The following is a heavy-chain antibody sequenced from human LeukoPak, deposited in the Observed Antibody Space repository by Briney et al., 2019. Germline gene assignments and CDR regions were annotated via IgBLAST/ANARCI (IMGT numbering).Heavy chain of an antibody. CDR3: ARDSFRFLWWLSPSYGMDV. D-gene: IGHD3-3*01. Sequence: ASVKVSCKASGYTFTSYDLNWVRQATGQGLEWMGWMNPNRGNTGYAQKFQGRVTMTRNTSISTAYMELSSLRSEDTAVYYCARDSFRFLWWLSPSYGMDVWSQGRTVTVP. CDR1: GYTFTSYD. V-gene: IGHV1-8*01. J-gene: IGHJ6*02. CDR2: MNPNRGNT.